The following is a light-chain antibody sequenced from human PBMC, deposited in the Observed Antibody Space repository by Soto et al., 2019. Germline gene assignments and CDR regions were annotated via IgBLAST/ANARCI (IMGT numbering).Light chain of an antibody. CDR1: SSDVGGYNY. Sequence: QSALTQPASVSGSPGQSITISCTVTSSDVGGYNYVSWYQQHPGKAPKLMIYEVSNRPSGVSNRFSGSKSGNTASLTISGLQAEDDADYYCSSYTSSSTPYFVGPGTKVTVL. CDR2: EVS. CDR3: SSYTSSSTPYF. V-gene: IGLV2-14*01. J-gene: IGLJ1*01.